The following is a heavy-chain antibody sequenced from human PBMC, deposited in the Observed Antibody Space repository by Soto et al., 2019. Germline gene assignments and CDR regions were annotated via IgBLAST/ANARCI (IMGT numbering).Heavy chain of an antibody. D-gene: IGHD2-15*01. V-gene: IGHV1-46*01. CDR2: INPSGGST. CDR3: ATVRDIVVVVAASGFDP. CDR1: GYTFTSYY. J-gene: IGHJ5*02. Sequence: GASVKVSCKASGYTFTSYYMHWVRQAPGQGLEWMGIINPSGGSTSYAQKFQGRVTMTRDTSTSTVYMELSSLRSEDTAVYYCATVRDIVVVVAASGFDPWGQGTLVTVSS.